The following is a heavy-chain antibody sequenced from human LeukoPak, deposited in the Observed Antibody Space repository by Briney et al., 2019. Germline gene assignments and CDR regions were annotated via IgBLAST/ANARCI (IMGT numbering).Heavy chain of an antibody. CDR3: ARRRYSSSWYQTTRLDP. CDR2: INHSGST. Sequence: WETLSLTCAVYGGSFSGYYWSWIRQPPGKGLEWIGEINHSGSTNYNPSLKSRVTISVDTSKNQFSLKLSSVTAADTAVYYCARRRYSSSWYQTTRLDPWGQGTLVTVSS. CDR1: GGSFSGYY. J-gene: IGHJ5*02. V-gene: IGHV4-34*01. D-gene: IGHD6-13*01.